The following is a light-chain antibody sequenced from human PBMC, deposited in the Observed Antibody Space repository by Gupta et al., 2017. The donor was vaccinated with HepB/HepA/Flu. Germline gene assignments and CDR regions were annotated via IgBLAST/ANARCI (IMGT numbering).Light chain of an antibody. CDR3: NSNASRSVWV. CDR1: SSDVGGDNY. J-gene: IGLJ3*02. CDR2: DVS. Sequence: QSACTHPASVSGSPGPSITISCAGTSSDVGGDNYVSWYQPHPGKPPILMIYDVSNRPSGLPTRFTGSKSGNTATLTISGREEEDDADYDCNSNASRSVWVFGRGTKLTVL. V-gene: IGLV2-14*01.